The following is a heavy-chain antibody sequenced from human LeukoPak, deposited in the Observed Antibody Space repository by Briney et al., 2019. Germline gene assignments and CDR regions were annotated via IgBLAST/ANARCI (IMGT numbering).Heavy chain of an antibody. CDR3: ASGYYDGGYFDY. CDR2: ISGDGGST. CDR1: GFTFDDYA. D-gene: IGHD3-22*01. V-gene: IGHV3-43*02. J-gene: IGHJ4*02. Sequence: GGSLRLSCAASGFTFDDYAMHWVRQAPGKGLEWVSLISGDGGSTYYADSVKGRFTISRDNSKNSLYLQMNSLRTEDTALYYCASGYYDGGYFDYWAREPWSPSPQ.